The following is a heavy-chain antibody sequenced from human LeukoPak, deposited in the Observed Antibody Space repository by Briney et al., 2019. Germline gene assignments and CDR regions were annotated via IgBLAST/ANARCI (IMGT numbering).Heavy chain of an antibody. CDR2: ISYDGSNK. Sequence: GGSLRLSCAASGFTFSSYAMHWVRQAPGKGLEWVAVISYDGSNKYYADSVKGRFTISRDNSKSTLYLQMNSLRAEDTAVYYCANGGHYHGSGSPPGFYWGQGAPVTVSS. V-gene: IGHV3-30-3*01. CDR1: GFTFSSYA. CDR3: ANGGHYHGSGSPPGFY. D-gene: IGHD3-10*01. J-gene: IGHJ4*02.